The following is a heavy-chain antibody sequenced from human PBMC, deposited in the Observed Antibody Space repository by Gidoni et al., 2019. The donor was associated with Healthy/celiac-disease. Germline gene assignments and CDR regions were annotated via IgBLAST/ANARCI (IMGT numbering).Heavy chain of an antibody. V-gene: IGHV4-61*02. CDR1: GGSISSGSYY. Sequence: QVQLQESGPGLVKPSQTLSLTCPVSGGSISSGSYYWSWIRQPAGKGLEWIGRIYTSGSTNYNPSLKSRVTISVDTSKNQFSLKLSSVTAADTAVYYCARVSVAGVVGYWGQGTLVTVSS. CDR2: IYTSGST. CDR3: ARVSVAGVVGY. J-gene: IGHJ4*02. D-gene: IGHD6-19*01.